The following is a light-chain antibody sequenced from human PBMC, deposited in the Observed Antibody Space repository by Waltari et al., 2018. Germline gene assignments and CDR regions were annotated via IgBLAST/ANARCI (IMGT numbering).Light chain of an antibody. Sequence: EIVLTQSPGTLSLSSGERATLSCRARQSVSSSYLAWYQQKPGQAPRLLIYGASSRATGIPDRFSGSGSGTDFTLTISRLEPEDFAVYYCQQYGSSHTFGQGTKLEIK. CDR3: QQYGSSHT. CDR1: QSVSSSY. CDR2: GAS. V-gene: IGKV3-20*01. J-gene: IGKJ2*01.